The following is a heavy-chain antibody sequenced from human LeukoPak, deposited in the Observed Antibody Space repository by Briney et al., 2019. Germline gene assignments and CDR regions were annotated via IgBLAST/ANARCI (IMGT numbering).Heavy chain of an antibody. CDR3: ARENYGDYVEAFDI. D-gene: IGHD4-17*01. CDR2: IGSSSSSK. Sequence: GGSLRLSCSASGFTFSSYSMNWVRQAPGKGLEWVSCIGSSSSSKYYAEPVKGRFTISRDNAKNSLFLQMNSLRAEDTAVYYCARENYGDYVEAFDIWGQGTMVTVSS. J-gene: IGHJ3*02. V-gene: IGHV3-21*01. CDR1: GFTFSSYS.